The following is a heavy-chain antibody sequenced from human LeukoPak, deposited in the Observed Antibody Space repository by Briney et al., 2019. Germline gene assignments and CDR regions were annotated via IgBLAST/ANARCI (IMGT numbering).Heavy chain of an antibody. CDR1: GFAFSSYS. Sequence: GGSLRLSCAASGFAFSSYSMNWVRQAPGKGLEWVSCISSGSSYIYYADSVKGRFTISRDNAKNSLFLQMNSLRAEDTAMYYCVGSEAVAGPNAYWGQGILVTVSS. J-gene: IGHJ4*02. CDR2: ISSGSSYI. CDR3: VGSEAVAGPNAY. D-gene: IGHD6-19*01. V-gene: IGHV3-21*01.